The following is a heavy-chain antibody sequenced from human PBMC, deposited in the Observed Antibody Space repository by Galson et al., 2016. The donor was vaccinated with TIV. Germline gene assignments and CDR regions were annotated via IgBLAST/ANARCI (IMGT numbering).Heavy chain of an antibody. D-gene: IGHD4-17*01. J-gene: IGHJ6*02. CDR2: IYDSGSA. V-gene: IGHV4-31*03. Sequence: TLSLTCTVSGGSIGSGGYYWSWIRQHPGKGLEWIGNIYDSGSAYYNPSLKSRVVVSMETSKNEFSLRLSSVTATDTAVYYCARVNPSYGDYVVDRVYFYFAMDVWGQGTTVTVS. CDR1: GGSIGSGGYY. CDR3: ARVNPSYGDYVVDRVYFYFAMDV.